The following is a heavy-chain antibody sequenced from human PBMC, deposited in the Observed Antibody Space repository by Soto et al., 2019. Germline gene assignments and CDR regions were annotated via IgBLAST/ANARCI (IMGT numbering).Heavy chain of an antibody. CDR2: IYYSGST. D-gene: IGHD4-17*01. CDR1: GGSISSYY. CDR3: AREKGPDYGDYGGVGAFDI. J-gene: IGHJ3*02. V-gene: IGHV4-59*01. Sequence: QVQLQESGPGLVKPSETLSLTCTVSGGSISSYYWSWIRQPPGKGLEWIGYIYYSGSTNYNPSLKGRVTISVETSKNPFTLKLSSVTAADTAVYYCAREKGPDYGDYGGVGAFDIWGQGTMVTVSS.